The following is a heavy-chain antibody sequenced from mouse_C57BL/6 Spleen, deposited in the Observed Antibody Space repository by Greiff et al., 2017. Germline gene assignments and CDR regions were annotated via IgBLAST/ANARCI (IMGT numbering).Heavy chain of an antibody. J-gene: IGHJ4*01. CDR3: ARERAYYSNYYAMDY. D-gene: IGHD2-5*01. V-gene: IGHV1-85*01. CDR2: IYPRDGST. Sequence: VQLQQSGPELVKPGASVKLSCKASGYTFTSYDINWVKQRPGQGLEWIGWIYPRDGSTKYNEKFKGKATLTVDTSSSTAYMELHSLTSEDSAVYFYARERAYYSNYYAMDYWGQGTSVTVSS. CDR1: GYTFTSYD.